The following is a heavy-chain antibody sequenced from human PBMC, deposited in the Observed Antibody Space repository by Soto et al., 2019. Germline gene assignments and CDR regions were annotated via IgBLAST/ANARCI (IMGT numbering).Heavy chain of an antibody. D-gene: IGHD3-3*01. CDR2: INHSGST. J-gene: IGHJ6*02. CDR3: ERAWFLDYYYYGMDV. V-gene: IGHV4-34*01. CDR1: GGSFSGYY. Sequence: PSETLSLTCAVYGGSFSGYYWSWIRQPPGKGLEWIGEINHSGSTNYNPSLKSRVTISVDTSKNQFSLKLSSVTAADTAVYYCERAWFLDYYYYGMDVWGQGTTVTVSS.